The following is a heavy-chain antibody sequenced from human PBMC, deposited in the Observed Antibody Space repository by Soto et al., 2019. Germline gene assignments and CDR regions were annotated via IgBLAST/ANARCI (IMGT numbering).Heavy chain of an antibody. CDR1: GFSFSNHD. CDR2: ITTGGNA. V-gene: IGHV3-13*01. CDR3: VRVNADAYDV. J-gene: IGHJ3*01. Sequence: EVQLVESGGDLVQPGGSLRLSCAASGFSFSNHDMYWVRQPKGKGLEWVSGITTGGNAYFADSVKGRFSISRENAKNSFYLQTSSLRAEDTAMYYCVRVNADAYDVWGQGTMVTVSS.